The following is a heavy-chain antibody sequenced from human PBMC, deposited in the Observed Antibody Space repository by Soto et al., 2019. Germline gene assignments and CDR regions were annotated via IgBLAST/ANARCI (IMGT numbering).Heavy chain of an antibody. CDR3: ARDFSGYSYGEDYNYYYMDV. CDR2: ISSSGSTI. Sequence: QVQLVESGGGLVKPGGSLRLSCAASGFTFSDYYMSWIRQAPGKGLEWVSYISSSGSTIYYADSVKGRFTISRDNAKNSLYLQMNSLRAEDTAVYYCARDFSGYSYGEDYNYYYMDVWGKGTTVTVSS. D-gene: IGHD5-18*01. J-gene: IGHJ6*03. V-gene: IGHV3-11*01. CDR1: GFTFSDYY.